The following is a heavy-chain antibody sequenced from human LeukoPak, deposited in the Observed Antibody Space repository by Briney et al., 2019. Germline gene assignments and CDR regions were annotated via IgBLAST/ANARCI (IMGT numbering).Heavy chain of an antibody. J-gene: IGHJ3*02. CDR3: ATAGSFGYDSSGSAFDI. CDR2: IRYDGSNK. D-gene: IGHD3-22*01. CDR1: GFTFSSYG. Sequence: GGSLRLSCAASGFTFSSYGMHWVRQAPGKGLEWVAFIRYDGSNKYYADSVKGRFTISRDNSKNTLYLQMNSLRAEDTAVYYCATAGSFGYDSSGSAFDIWGQGTMVTVSS. V-gene: IGHV3-30*02.